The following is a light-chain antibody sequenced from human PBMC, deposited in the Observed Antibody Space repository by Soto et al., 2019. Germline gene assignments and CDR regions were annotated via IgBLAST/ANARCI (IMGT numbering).Light chain of an antibody. CDR2: DAS. J-gene: IGKJ2*02. Sequence: EIVLTQSPATLSLSPGERATLSCRASQSVSSYLAWYQQKPGQAPRLLIYDASNRATGIPARFSGSGSGTDFTLTISSLGPEDFAVYYCQQRSNWPRGTFGQGTKLESK. V-gene: IGKV3-11*01. CDR1: QSVSSY. CDR3: QQRSNWPRGT.